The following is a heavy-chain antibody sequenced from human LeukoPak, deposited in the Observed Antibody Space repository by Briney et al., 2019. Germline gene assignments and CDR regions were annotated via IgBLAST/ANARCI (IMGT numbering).Heavy chain of an antibody. V-gene: IGHV4-61*01. CDR3: ARDGYSSSYYYYGMDV. J-gene: IGHJ6*02. Sequence: SETLSLTCTVSGGSVSSGSYYWSWIRQPPGKGLEWIGYIYYSGSTNYNPSLKSRVTISVDTSKNQFSLKLGSVTAADTAVYYCARDGYSSSYYYYGMDVWGQGTTVTVSS. CDR2: IYYSGST. CDR1: GGSVSSGSYY. D-gene: IGHD6-13*01.